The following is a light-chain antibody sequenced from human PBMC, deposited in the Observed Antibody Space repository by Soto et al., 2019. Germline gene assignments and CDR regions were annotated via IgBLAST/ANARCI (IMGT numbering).Light chain of an antibody. CDR3: ASWDNNLNCPI. Sequence: QSVLTQPPSASGTPGQTVRISCSGGTSNIGSTYAFWYQQLPGTAPKLLIYKNNQRPSGVSDRFSGSRSGTSASLAITGLRVDDEADYYCASWDNNLNCPIFGGGTKVTVL. CDR2: KNN. J-gene: IGLJ2*01. CDR1: TSNIGSTY. V-gene: IGLV1-47*01.